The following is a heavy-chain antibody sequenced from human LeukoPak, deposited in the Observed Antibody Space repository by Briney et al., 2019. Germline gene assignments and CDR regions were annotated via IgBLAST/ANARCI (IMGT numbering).Heavy chain of an antibody. D-gene: IGHD5-18*01. CDR3: ARNGGYNQDV. V-gene: IGHV4-4*02. J-gene: IGHJ6*01. CDR1: GGSIINNW. Sequence: SETLSLTCAVSGGSIINNWWSWVRQPPGKGLEWIGEIYRSGSPNYNPSLKSRVTISLDKSKNQFSLNLSSVTAADTAVYYCARNGGYNQDVWGQGTTVTVSS. CDR2: IYRSGSP.